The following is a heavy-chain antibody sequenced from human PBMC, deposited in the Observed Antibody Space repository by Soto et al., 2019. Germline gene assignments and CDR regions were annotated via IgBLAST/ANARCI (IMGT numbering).Heavy chain of an antibody. D-gene: IGHD5-12*01. V-gene: IGHV1-69*13. CDR2: IIPIFGTA. CDR3: ARDGRGYSGYAVEVGLGY. Sequence: SVKVSCKASGGTFSSYAISWVRQAPGQGLEWMGGIIPIFGTANYAQKFQGRVTITADESTSTAYMELSSLRSEGTAVYYCARDGRGYSGYAVEVGLGYWGQGTLVTVSS. J-gene: IGHJ4*02. CDR1: GGTFSSYA.